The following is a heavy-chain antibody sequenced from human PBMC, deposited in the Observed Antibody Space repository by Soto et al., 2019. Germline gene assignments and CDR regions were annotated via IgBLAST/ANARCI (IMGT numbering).Heavy chain of an antibody. V-gene: IGHV3-9*01. CDR1: GFTFDDYA. CDR3: VKDSYADFHRVLSTAEYFFDY. J-gene: IGHJ4*01. CDR2: ITWNSGNI. Sequence: GGSLRLSCTASGFTFDDYAMHWVRQSPGRGLEWVSGITWNSGNIAYADSVKGRFTIARDDDNNSLYLQMNSLRPEDTALYYCVKDSYADFHRVLSTAEYFFDYWGHGTLVTVSS. D-gene: IGHD2-2*01.